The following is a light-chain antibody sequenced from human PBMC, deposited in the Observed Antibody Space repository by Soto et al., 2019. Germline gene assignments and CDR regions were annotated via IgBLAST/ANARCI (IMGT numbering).Light chain of an antibody. CDR2: EVT. CDR3: SSHAGSSAFYV. CDR1: SSDIGAYDY. V-gene: IGLV2-14*01. J-gene: IGLJ1*01. Sequence: QSALTQPASVSGSPRQSITISCTGTSSDIGAYDYVSWYQQYPGRVPKLLIHEVTNRPSGVSDRFSGSKSGNTASLTISGLQTEDEADYYCSSHAGSSAFYVFGTGTKVTVL.